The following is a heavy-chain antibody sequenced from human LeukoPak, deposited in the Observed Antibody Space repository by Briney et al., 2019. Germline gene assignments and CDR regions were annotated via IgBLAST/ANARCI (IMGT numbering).Heavy chain of an antibody. Sequence: SETLSLTCTVSGGSISSYSWSWIRQPPGKGLEWIGYINYSGSTNYNPSLNSRVTISVDTSKNQFSLKLSSVTAADTAVYYCARTDDSWPYYGMDVWGQGTTVTVSS. CDR2: INYSGST. J-gene: IGHJ6*02. CDR3: ARTDDSWPYYGMDV. D-gene: IGHD1-1*01. CDR1: GGSISSYS. V-gene: IGHV4-59*01.